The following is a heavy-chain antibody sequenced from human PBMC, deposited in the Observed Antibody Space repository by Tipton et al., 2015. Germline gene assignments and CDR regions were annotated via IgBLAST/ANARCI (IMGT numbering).Heavy chain of an antibody. D-gene: IGHD2-2*01. J-gene: IGHJ4*02. CDR1: GFTFNDYA. Sequence: SLRLSCTASGFTFNDYAMNWVRQAPGKGLDWVSTISGSGTPYYADSVKGRFTVSRDNSKNIQYLQMNSLRAEDTAIYYCAKDQSSFSHFDQWGQGTLVIVSS. CDR3: AKDQSSFSHFDQ. V-gene: IGHV3-23*01. CDR2: ISGSGTP.